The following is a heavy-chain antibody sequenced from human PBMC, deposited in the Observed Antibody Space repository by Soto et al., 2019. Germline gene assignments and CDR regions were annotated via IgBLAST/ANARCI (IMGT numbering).Heavy chain of an antibody. CDR3: ASYQFLDLGTGSRHYMDG. CDR1: GWSLSGYY. Sequence: SETLSLTCAVYGWSLSGYYWSWLRQSPGKGLEWIGEINHSGTANYNPSLKTRATISADTSKHQFSLRLASVTAADSAVYYCASYQFLDLGTGSRHYMDGWGRGTQVTVAS. J-gene: IGHJ6*03. D-gene: IGHD3-9*01. V-gene: IGHV4-34*01. CDR2: INHSGTA.